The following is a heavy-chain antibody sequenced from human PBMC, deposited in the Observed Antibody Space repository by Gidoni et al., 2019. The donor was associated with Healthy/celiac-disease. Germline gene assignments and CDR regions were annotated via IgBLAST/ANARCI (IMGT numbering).Heavy chain of an antibody. Sequence: QVQLVESGGGVVQPGRSLILSRAASGFTFSSYGMHWVRQAPGKGLEWVAVIWYDGSNKYYADSVKGRFTISRDNSKNTLYLQMNSLRAEDTAVYYCARENQWDLDYWGQGTLVTVSS. CDR1: GFTFSSYG. J-gene: IGHJ4*02. CDR2: IWYDGSNK. V-gene: IGHV3-33*01. CDR3: ARENQWDLDY. D-gene: IGHD1-26*01.